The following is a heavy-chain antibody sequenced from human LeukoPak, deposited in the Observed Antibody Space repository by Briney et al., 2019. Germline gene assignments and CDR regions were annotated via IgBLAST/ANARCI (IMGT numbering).Heavy chain of an antibody. V-gene: IGHV4-34*01. CDR1: GGSFSGYY. Sequence: PSETLSLTCAVYGGSFSGYYWSWIRQPPGKGLEWIGEINHSGSTNYNPSLKSRVTISVDTSKNQFSLKLSSVTAADTAVYYCARGRRIVLMVYAIAWFDPWGQGTLVTVSS. CDR2: INHSGST. J-gene: IGHJ5*02. CDR3: ARGRRIVLMVYAIAWFDP. D-gene: IGHD2-8*01.